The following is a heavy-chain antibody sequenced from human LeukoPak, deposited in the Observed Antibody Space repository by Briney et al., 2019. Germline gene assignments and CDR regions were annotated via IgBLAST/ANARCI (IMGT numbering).Heavy chain of an antibody. CDR1: GGTFSSYA. CDR2: IIPIFGTA. V-gene: IGHV1-69*13. Sequence: ASVKVSCKASGGTFSSYAISWVRQAPGQGLEWMGGIIPIFGTANYAQKFQGRVTITADESTSTGYMELSSLKASDTAMYYCARFPSRSWWDYWGQGTLVTVSS. J-gene: IGHJ4*02. CDR3: ARFPSRSWWDY. D-gene: IGHD6-13*01.